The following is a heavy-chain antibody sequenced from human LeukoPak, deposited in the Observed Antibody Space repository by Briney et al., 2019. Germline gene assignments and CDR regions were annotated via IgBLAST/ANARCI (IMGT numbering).Heavy chain of an antibody. J-gene: IGHJ3*02. V-gene: IGHV4-38-2*02. CDR2: IYHSGST. D-gene: IGHD3-22*01. CDR3: ARLEYYYDSKEGLSNLDDAFDI. CDR1: GYSISSGYY. Sequence: PSETLSLTCTVSGYSISSGYYWGWIRQPPGKGLEWIGSIYHSGSTYYNPSLKSRVTISVDKSKNQFSLKLSSVTAADTAVYYCARLEYYYDSKEGLSNLDDAFDIWGQGTMVTVSS.